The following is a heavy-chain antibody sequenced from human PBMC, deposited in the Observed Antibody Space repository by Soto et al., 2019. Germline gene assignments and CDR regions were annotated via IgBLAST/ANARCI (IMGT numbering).Heavy chain of an antibody. D-gene: IGHD3-9*01. CDR3: ARRRYFDWAAEDY. CDR1: GFTFSDYY. V-gene: IGHV3-11*05. Sequence: QVQLVASGGGLVKPGGSLRLSCAASGFTFSDYYMSWIRQAPGKGLEWVSYISSSSSYTNYADSVKGRFTIARDNAKNSLYLQMNSLIAEDTAVYYCARRRYFDWAAEDYWGQGTLVTVSS. J-gene: IGHJ4*02. CDR2: ISSSSSYT.